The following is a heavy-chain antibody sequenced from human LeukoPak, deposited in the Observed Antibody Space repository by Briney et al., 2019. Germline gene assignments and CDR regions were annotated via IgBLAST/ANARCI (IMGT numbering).Heavy chain of an antibody. CDR3: ARDGHTMDRGIIGFDY. Sequence: GASVKVSCKASGGTFSSYAISWVRQAPGQGLEWMGWISAYNGNTNYAQKLQGRVTMTTDTSTSTAYMELMSLRSDDTAVYYCARDGHTMDRGIIGFDYWGQGTLVTVSS. D-gene: IGHD3-10*01. V-gene: IGHV1-18*01. CDR1: GGTFSSYA. J-gene: IGHJ4*02. CDR2: ISAYNGNT.